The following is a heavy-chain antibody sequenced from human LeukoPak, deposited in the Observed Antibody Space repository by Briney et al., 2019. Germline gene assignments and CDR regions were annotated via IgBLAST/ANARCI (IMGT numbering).Heavy chain of an antibody. D-gene: IGHD6-19*01. V-gene: IGHV3-23*01. CDR2: VTGDGFTT. CDR1: GFTFTYSA. Sequence: GGSLRLSCAASGFTFTYSAMSWVCQAPGKGLEWVSTVTGDGFTTYYGNSVKGRFTISRDNSKNTLYLQMNSLRAEDTAVYYCAKGIYSSGWSYFDYWGHGTLVTVSS. CDR3: AKGIYSSGWSYFDY. J-gene: IGHJ4*01.